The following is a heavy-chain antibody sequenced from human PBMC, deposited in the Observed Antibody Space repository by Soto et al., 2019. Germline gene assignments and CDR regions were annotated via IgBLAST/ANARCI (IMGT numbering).Heavy chain of an antibody. CDR2: IGTSGSYI. V-gene: IGHV3-21*01. CDR3: ARGSAFIGLDY. CDR1: GFIFSRYS. D-gene: IGHD1-26*01. Sequence: SLRLSFAVSGFIFSRYSMNWVRQAPGKGLEWVSSIGTSGSYIYDTDSVKGRFTISRDNTKDSLYLQMNSLRAEDTAIYYCARGSAFIGLDYWGQGTPVTVS. J-gene: IGHJ4*02.